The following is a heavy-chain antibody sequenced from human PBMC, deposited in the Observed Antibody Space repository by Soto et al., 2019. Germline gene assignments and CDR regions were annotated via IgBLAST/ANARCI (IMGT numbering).Heavy chain of an antibody. CDR3: ARVPSGYSGYLFDY. Sequence: ASVKVSYKASGGTFSSYAISWVRQAPGQGLEWMGGIIPIFGTANYAQKFQGRVTITADESTSTAYMELSSLRSEDTAVYYCARVPSGYSGYLFDYWGQGTLVTVSS. CDR1: GGTFSSYA. CDR2: IIPIFGTA. D-gene: IGHD5-12*01. J-gene: IGHJ4*02. V-gene: IGHV1-69*13.